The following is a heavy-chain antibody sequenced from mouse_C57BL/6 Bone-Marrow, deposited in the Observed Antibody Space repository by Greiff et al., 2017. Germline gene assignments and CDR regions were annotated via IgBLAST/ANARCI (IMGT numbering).Heavy chain of an antibody. V-gene: IGHV5-9-1*02. J-gene: IGHJ2*01. CDR2: ISSGGDYI. CDR1: GFTFSSYA. Sequence: EVQLVESGEGLVKPGGSLKLSCAASGFTFSSYAMSWVRQTPEKRLEWVAYISSGGDYIYYADTVKGRFTISRDNARNTLYLQMSSLKSEDTAMYYCTREGDYYGISNYFDYWGQGTTLTVSS. CDR3: TREGDYYGISNYFDY. D-gene: IGHD1-1*01.